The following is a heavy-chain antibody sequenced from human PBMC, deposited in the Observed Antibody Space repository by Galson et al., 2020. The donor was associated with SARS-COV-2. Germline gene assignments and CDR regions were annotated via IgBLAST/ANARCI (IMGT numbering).Heavy chain of an antibody. CDR1: GGTFSSYA. CDR2: IIPIFGTA. Sequence: SVKISCKASGGTFSSYAISWVRQAPGQGLEWRGGIIPIFGTANYAQKFQGRVTITADKSTSTAYMELSSVRSEGTAVYYCARGLAATRWGNWGQGTLVTVSS. D-gene: IGHD3-16*01. CDR3: ARGLAATRWGN. V-gene: IGHV1-69*06. J-gene: IGHJ4*02.